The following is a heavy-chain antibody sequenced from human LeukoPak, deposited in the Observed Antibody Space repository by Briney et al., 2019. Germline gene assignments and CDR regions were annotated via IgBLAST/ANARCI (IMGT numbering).Heavy chain of an antibody. V-gene: IGHV3-11*01. CDR3: AGDKRDYTFDY. Sequence: GGSLRLSCAASGFTFSDYYVTWIRQAPGKGLEWVSHISSSSGTTKEYADSVEGRFTISRDNAKNSLYLQMNSLRVEDTAVYYCAGDKRDYTFDYWGQGTLVTVSS. CDR1: GFTFSDYY. CDR2: ISSSSGTTK. J-gene: IGHJ4*02. D-gene: IGHD4-11*01.